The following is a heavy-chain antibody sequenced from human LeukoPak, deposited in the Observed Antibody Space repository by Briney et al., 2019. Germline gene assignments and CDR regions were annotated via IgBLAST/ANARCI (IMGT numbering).Heavy chain of an antibody. D-gene: IGHD2-15*01. V-gene: IGHV4-31*02. J-gene: IGHJ5*02. CDR3: ARAKGYCSGGSCYSAINWFDP. Sequence: YYNPSLKSRVTISVDTSKNQFSLKLSSVTAADTAVYYCARAKGYCSGGSCYSAINWFDPWGQGTLVTVSS.